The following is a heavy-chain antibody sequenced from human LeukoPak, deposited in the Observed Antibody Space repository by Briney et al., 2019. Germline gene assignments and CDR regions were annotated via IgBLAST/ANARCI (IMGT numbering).Heavy chain of an antibody. J-gene: IGHJ4*02. D-gene: IGHD3-22*01. V-gene: IGHV1-69*05. CDR3: ARARSPYYYDSSGYPY. CDR1: GGTFSSYA. Sequence: SVKVSCKASGGTFSSYAISWVRQAPGQGLEWMGGIIPIFGTANYAQKFQGRVTMTRDTSTSTVYMELSSLRSEDTAVYYCARARSPYYYDSSGYPYWGQGTLVTVSS. CDR2: IIPIFGTA.